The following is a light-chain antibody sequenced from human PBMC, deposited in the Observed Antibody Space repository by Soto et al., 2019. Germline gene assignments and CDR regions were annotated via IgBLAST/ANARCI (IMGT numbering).Light chain of an antibody. V-gene: IGLV2-14*01. CDR3: SSYTTSTTLV. CDR1: SSDVCAYNY. Sequence: QSALTQPASVSGSPGQSITISCTGTSSDVCAYNYVSWYQHHPGKAPKLMIYEVNNRPSGVSNRFSGSKSGNTASLTISGLQAEDEADYYCSSYTTSTTLVLGGGTKVTVL. CDR2: EVN. J-gene: IGLJ2*01.